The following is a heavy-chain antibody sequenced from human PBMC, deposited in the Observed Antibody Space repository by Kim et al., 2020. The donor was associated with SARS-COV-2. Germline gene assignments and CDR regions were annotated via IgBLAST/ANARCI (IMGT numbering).Heavy chain of an antibody. J-gene: IGHJ5*01. CDR2: MNPNSGNT. V-gene: IGHV1-8*01. Sequence: ASVKVSCKASGYTFTSYDINWVRQATGQGLEWMGWMNPNSGNTGYAQKFQGRVTMTRNTSISTAYMELSSLRSEDTAVYYCARGKMMRILGVGITTWWFDCWGQGTLVTVSS. CDR3: ARGKMMRILGVGITTWWFDC. D-gene: IGHD3-3*01. CDR1: GYTFTSYD.